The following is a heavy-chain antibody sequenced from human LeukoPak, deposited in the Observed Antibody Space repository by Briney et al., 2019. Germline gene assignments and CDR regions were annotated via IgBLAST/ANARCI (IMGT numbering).Heavy chain of an antibody. J-gene: IGHJ4*02. D-gene: IGHD2-21*02. V-gene: IGHV3-48*02. Sequence: PGGSLRPSCAASGFTFSSYSMNWVRQAPGKGLEWVSYISSSSTTIYYADSVKGRFSISRDNAKNSLYLQLNSLRDEDTAVYYCARDEMAVTAPFNYWGQGTLVSVSS. CDR2: ISSSSTTI. CDR3: ARDEMAVTAPFNY. CDR1: GFTFSSYS.